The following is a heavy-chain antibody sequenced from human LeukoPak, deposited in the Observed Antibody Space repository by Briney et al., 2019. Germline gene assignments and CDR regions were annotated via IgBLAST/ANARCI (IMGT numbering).Heavy chain of an antibody. V-gene: IGHV4-59*08. CDR3: ARLATYCYDSSPYDY. D-gene: IGHD3-22*01. Sequence: PSETLSLTCSVSGGSICTYYWNCLRQPPGKGLEWIGYIFYSGTTNYNPSLKSRVTISVDTSTNQFSLRLSSVTAADTAVYYCARLATYCYDSSPYDYWGQGTLVTVSS. CDR2: IFYSGTT. J-gene: IGHJ4*02. CDR1: GGSICTYY.